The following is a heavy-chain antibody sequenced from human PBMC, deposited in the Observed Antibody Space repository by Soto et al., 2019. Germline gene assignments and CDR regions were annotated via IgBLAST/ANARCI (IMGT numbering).Heavy chain of an antibody. CDR1: GGTFSSYA. D-gene: IGHD4-4*01. Sequence: ASVKVSCKASGGTFSSYAISWVRQAPGQGLEWMGWINPNSGGTNYAQKFQGRVTMTRDTSISTAYMELSRLRSDDTAVYYCARDTSYSNYVTWFDPWGQGTLVTVSS. CDR3: ARDTSYSNYVTWFDP. J-gene: IGHJ5*02. V-gene: IGHV1-2*02. CDR2: INPNSGGT.